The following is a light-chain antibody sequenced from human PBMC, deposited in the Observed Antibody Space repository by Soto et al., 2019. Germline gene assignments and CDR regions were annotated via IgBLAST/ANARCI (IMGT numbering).Light chain of an antibody. CDR2: KAS. CDR1: QSISSW. CDR3: QQYSSHSWT. Sequence: DIQMTQSPSTLSASVGDRVTITCRASQSISSWLAWYQQKPGKAHKLLIYKASSLESGVPSRFSGSGSGTELTLTISRLQPDDFATYYCQQYSSHSWTFGQGTKVEIK. J-gene: IGKJ1*01. V-gene: IGKV1-5*03.